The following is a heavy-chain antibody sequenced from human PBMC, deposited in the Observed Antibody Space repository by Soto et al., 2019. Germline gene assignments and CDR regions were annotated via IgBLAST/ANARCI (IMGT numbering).Heavy chain of an antibody. Sequence: QITLKESGPTRVKPTQTLALTCNFSGFSLSTSGVGVGWIRQPPGKALECLGIIYWDDDRRYSPSLKNRLTNTSEPPTNEVVLIMTRMDPDDTGTYYCARRRAGDGSGWDVGVFDYWGQGFLVTVSS. CDR1: GFSLSTSGVG. V-gene: IGHV2-5*02. D-gene: IGHD2-15*01. J-gene: IGHJ4*02. CDR2: IYWDDDR. CDR3: ARRRAGDGSGWDVGVFDY.